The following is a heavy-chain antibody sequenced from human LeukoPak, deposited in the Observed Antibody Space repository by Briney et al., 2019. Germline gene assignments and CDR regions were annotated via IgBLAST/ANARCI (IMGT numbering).Heavy chain of an antibody. CDR2: ISANAGST. J-gene: IGHJ4*02. CDR3: AKVPTAYFSRCLWYVKGPPPLDY. V-gene: IGHV3-23*01. D-gene: IGHD3-10*01. CDR1: GFSFSNYA. Sequence: PGGSLRLSCAGSGFSFSNYAMNWVRQAPGRGLEWVSGISANAGSTYYADSVKGRFTISRDNSKNILYLQMNSLRAEDTAIYYCAKVPTAYFSRCLWYVKGPPPLDYWGQGALVTVSS.